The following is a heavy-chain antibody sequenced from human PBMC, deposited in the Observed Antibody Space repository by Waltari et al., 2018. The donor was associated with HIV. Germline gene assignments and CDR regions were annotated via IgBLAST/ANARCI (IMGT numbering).Heavy chain of an antibody. V-gene: IGHV4-61*01. J-gene: IGHJ3*02. CDR1: GGPVSSGTYY. CDR3: ARRGTGGRAFDI. CDR2: IYNSGNT. Sequence: QVQLQESGPGLAKSSETLYLTCTVSGGPVSSGTYYWSWIRQPPGKGLEWIGYIYNSGNTNYNPSLKSRVTISVDTSKNQFSLRLSSVTAADTAVYYCARRGTGGRAFDIWGQGTMVTVSS. D-gene: IGHD7-27*01.